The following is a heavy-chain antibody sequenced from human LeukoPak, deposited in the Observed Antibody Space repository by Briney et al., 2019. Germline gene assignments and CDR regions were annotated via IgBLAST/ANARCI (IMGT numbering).Heavy chain of an antibody. J-gene: IGHJ5*02. CDR2: IYVSGST. D-gene: IGHD1-7*01. V-gene: IGHV4-4*07. Sequence: MSSETLSLTCTVSGASISSYYWSWIRQPAGKGLEWIGRIYVSGSTTYNPSLESRVTMSLDTSKNQISLKVSSVTAADTAVYYCARDSGTTGEVKFDPWGQGTVVTVSS. CDR1: GASISSYY. CDR3: ARDSGTTGEVKFDP.